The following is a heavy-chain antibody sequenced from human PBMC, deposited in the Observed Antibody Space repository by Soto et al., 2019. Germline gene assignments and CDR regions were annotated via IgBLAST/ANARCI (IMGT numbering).Heavy chain of an antibody. J-gene: IGHJ5*02. CDR3: ARQGGSITIFGVDLNWFDP. CDR2: LDPSDSYT. Sequence: GASLKISCEASGYCFTSSFISLLRQMPGEGLEWMGRLDPSDSYTNYSPSFQGHVTLSADKSISTAYLQWSSLKDSDTAMYYCARQGGSITIFGVDLNWFDPWGQGTLVTVSS. D-gene: IGHD3-3*01. CDR1: GYCFTSSF. V-gene: IGHV5-10-1*01.